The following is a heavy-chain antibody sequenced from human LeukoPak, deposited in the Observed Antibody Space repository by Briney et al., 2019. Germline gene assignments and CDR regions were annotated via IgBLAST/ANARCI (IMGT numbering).Heavy chain of an antibody. V-gene: IGHV3-21*01. CDR1: GFTFSSYS. CDR2: ISSSSSYI. Sequence: RTGGSLRLSCAASGFTFSSYSMNWVRQAPGKGLEWVSSISSSSSYIYYADSVKGRFTISRDNAKNSLYLQMNSLRAEDTAVYYCARLHGYGDYFVDYWGQGTLVTVSS. D-gene: IGHD4-17*01. J-gene: IGHJ4*02. CDR3: ARLHGYGDYFVDY.